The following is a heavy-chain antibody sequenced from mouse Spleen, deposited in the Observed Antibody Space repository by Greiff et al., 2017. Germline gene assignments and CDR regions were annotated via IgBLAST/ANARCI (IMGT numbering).Heavy chain of an antibody. J-gene: IGHJ3*01. CDR2: IRNKDNNHAS. CDR1: GFTFSDAW. V-gene: IGHV6-6*01. D-gene: IGHD2-12*01. CDR3: TGSSYYSLFAY. Sequence: EVQGVESGGGLVQPGGSMILSCAASGFTFSDAWMDWVRQSPEKGLEWVAKIRNKDNNHASYYAEYVNGRFTISRDDSKSSVYLQMNSLRAEDTGIYYCTGSSYYSLFAYWGQGTLVTGSA.